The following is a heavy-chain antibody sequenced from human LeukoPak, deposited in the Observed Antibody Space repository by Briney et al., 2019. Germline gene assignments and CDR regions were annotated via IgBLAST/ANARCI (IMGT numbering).Heavy chain of an antibody. CDR1: GFTFGSYA. D-gene: IGHD3-9*01. J-gene: IGHJ6*02. CDR2: ISTSGGSS. Sequence: GESLRLSCAASGFTFGSYAMSWVRQAPGKGLEWVSGISTSGGSSSYADSVKGRFTISRDNPRNTLYLQMNSLRAEDTAVYYCARSIGLTGGGVDVWGQGTTVTVSS. CDR3: ARSIGLTGGGVDV. V-gene: IGHV3-23*01.